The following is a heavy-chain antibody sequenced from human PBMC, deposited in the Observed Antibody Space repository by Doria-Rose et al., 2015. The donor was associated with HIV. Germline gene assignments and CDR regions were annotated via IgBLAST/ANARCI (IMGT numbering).Heavy chain of an antibody. Sequence: GGGVVQPGRSLRVSCAASGFTFSSYGMHRVRQAPGKGLEWVAVIWYDGSNRYYADSVRGRFTISRDNSKNTLYLQMNRLRAEDTAVYYCAKDLYSSSWTNDAFDIWGQGTMVTVSS. D-gene: IGHD6-13*01. CDR3: AKDLYSSSWTNDAFDI. CDR1: GFTFSSYG. V-gene: IGHV3-33*06. J-gene: IGHJ3*02. CDR2: IWYDGSNR.